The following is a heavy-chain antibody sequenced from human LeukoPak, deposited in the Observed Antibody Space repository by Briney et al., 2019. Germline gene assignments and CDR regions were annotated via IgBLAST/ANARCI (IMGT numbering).Heavy chain of an antibody. CDR3: ARTYNGMRDSDWLRDYYFDY. Sequence: SGPTPVNPTQTLTLTCTFSGFSLSPSGVGVGWIRQPPGKALEWLAIIYWNEDKRYSPSLKSRLTITKDTSKNQVVLQMTDMDPVDTATYYCARTYNGMRDSDWLRDYYFDYWGQGTLVTVSS. CDR1: GFSLSPSGVG. J-gene: IGHJ4*02. V-gene: IGHV2-5*01. CDR2: IYWNEDK. D-gene: IGHD3-9*01.